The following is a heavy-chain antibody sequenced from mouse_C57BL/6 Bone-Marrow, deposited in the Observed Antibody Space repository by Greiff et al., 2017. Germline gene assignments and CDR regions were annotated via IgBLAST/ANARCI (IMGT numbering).Heavy chain of an antibody. D-gene: IGHD2-5*01. CDR3: ARGTYYSNYDAMDY. V-gene: IGHV5-6*01. Sequence: EVQLQESGGDLVKPGGSLKLSCAASGFTFSSYGMSWVRQTPDKRLEWVATISSGGSYTYYPDRVKGRFTISRDNAKNTLYLQMSSLKSEDTAMYYSARGTYYSNYDAMDYWGQGTSVTVSS. CDR1: GFTFSSYG. J-gene: IGHJ4*01. CDR2: ISSGGSYT.